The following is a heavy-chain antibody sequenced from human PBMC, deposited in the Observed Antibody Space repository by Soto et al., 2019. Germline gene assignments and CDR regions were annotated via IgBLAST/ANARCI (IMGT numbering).Heavy chain of an antibody. D-gene: IGHD2-2*01. CDR1: RYTFTSYG. V-gene: IGHV1-18*01. CDR2: INACNGNT. J-gene: IGHJ6*03. CDR3: ARGHLAVVPVASWFYYMDV. Sequence: GASVKVSCKAXRYTFTSYGISLLRQAPGQWLECMVWINACNGNTRYSQKLQGRVTITRDTSTSTVYMELSSLRSEDTAVYYCARGHLAVVPVASWFYYMDVWGKGTTVTVSS.